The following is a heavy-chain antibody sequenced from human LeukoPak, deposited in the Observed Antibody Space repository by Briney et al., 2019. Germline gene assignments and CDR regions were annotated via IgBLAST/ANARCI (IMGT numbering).Heavy chain of an antibody. D-gene: IGHD6-13*01. V-gene: IGHV3-7*01. J-gene: IGHJ3*02. CDR2: IKEDGSEK. CDR3: ARPAYSSSWWDGFDI. CDR1: GFTFSRNW. Sequence: PGGSLRLSCAASGFTFSRNWMSWVRQAPGKGPEWVANIKEDGSEKYFVDSVKGRFTISRDNAKKSLYLQMNSLRAEDTAVYYCARPAYSSSWWDGFDIWGQGTMVTVSS.